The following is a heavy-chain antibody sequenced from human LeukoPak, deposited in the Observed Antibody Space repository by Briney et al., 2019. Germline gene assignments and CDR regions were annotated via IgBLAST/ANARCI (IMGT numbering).Heavy chain of an antibody. CDR1: GLTFSNAW. CDR2: IKRKSDGGTT. Sequence: GGSLRLSCAASGLTFSNAWMSWVRQAPGKGLEWVGRIKRKSDGGTTDYAAPVKGRVTISRDDSKNTLYLQMNSVKSEDTAVYYCTTELDIRPNHYWGQGTLVTVSS. CDR3: TTELDIRPNHY. V-gene: IGHV3-15*01. J-gene: IGHJ4*02. D-gene: IGHD3-22*01.